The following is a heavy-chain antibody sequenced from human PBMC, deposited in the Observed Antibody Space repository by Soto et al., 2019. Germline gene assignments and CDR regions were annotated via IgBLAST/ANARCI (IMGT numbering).Heavy chain of an antibody. D-gene: IGHD4-17*01. CDR2: ISYDGSNK. Sequence: QVLLVESGGGVVQPGRSLRLSCAASGFTFSSYGMHWVRQAPGKGLEWVAVISYDGSNKYYQDSVKGRFTISRDNSKNTLSLQMNSLRAEDTAVYYCAKGGDLSYGMDVWGQGTTVTVSS. CDR1: GFTFSSYG. J-gene: IGHJ6*02. V-gene: IGHV3-30*18. CDR3: AKGGDLSYGMDV.